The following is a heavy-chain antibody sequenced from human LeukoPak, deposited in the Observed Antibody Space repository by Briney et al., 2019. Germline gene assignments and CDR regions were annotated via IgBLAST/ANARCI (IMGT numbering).Heavy chain of an antibody. D-gene: IGHD2-2*01. J-gene: IGHJ6*03. CDR1: GFTFSSYS. V-gene: IGHV3-21*01. CDR2: ISSSTSYI. CDR3: ARAPSSFYYYYYMDV. Sequence: PGGSLRLSCGSSGFTFSSYSMNWVRQAPGRGLEWVSSISSSTSYIYYADSVKGRFTIPRDNAKNSVYLQMKSLRVEDTAVYYCARAPSSFYYYYYMDVWGKGTTVTVSS.